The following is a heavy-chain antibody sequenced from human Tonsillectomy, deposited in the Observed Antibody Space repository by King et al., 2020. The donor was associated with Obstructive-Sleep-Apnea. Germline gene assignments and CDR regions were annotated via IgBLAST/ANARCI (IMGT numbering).Heavy chain of an antibody. D-gene: IGHD3-22*01. CDR2: IYYSGST. V-gene: IGHV4-31*03. Sequence: VQLQESGPGLVKPSQTLSLTCTVSGGSVSSGGYYWSWIRQHPGKGLGWIGDIYYSGSTYYNPSLKSRVTLSVDTSNNQFSLKLSSVTAADTAVYYCATHYYDSSGYSKVDYWGQGTLVTVSS. J-gene: IGHJ4*02. CDR1: GGSVSSGGYY. CDR3: ATHYYDSSGYSKVDY.